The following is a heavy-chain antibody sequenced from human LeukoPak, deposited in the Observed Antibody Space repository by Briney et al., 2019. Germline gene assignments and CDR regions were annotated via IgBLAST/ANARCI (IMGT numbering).Heavy chain of an antibody. CDR3: ASSLEGNFWSGYHF. CDR2: IDTTGRYI. V-gene: IGHV3-21*01. J-gene: IGHJ4*02. D-gene: IGHD3-3*01. CDR1: GSTFSDYS. Sequence: GGSLRLSCAASGSTFSDYSMNWVRQAPGKGLEWVSCIDTTGRYIYYTDSVKGRFTISRDNAKNSLYLQMNSLRAEDTAVYYCASSLEGNFWSGYHFWGQGTLVTVSS.